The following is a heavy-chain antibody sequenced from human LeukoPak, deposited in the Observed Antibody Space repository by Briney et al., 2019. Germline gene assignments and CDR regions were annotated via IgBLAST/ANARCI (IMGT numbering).Heavy chain of an antibody. CDR3: ARDRPMITFGGVIVPDAFDI. Sequence: QPGRSLRLSCAASGFTFSSYSMNWVRQAPGKGLEWISYISSYSSTIYYADSVKGRFTISRDNAKNSLYLQMNSLRAEDTAVYYCARDRPMITFGGVIVPDAFDIWGQGTMVTVSS. V-gene: IGHV3-48*04. J-gene: IGHJ3*02. D-gene: IGHD3-16*02. CDR2: ISSYSSTI. CDR1: GFTFSSYS.